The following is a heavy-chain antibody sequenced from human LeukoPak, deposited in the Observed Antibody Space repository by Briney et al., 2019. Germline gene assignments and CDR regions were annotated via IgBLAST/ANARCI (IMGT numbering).Heavy chain of an antibody. Sequence: GGSLRLSCAASGFTFSSYWMAWIRQAPGKGLEWVANIKQDGSEKYYVDSVKGRFTISRDNAKNPLYLQMNSLRAEDTAVYYCARDTGGGYSCYDCWGQGTLVTVSS. V-gene: IGHV3-7*01. CDR1: GFTFSSYW. CDR3: ARDTGGGYSCYDC. D-gene: IGHD5-18*01. CDR2: IKQDGSEK. J-gene: IGHJ4*02.